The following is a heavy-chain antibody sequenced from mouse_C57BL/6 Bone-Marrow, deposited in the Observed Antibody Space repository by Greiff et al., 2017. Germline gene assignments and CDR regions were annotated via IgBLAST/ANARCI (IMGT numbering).Heavy chain of an antibody. D-gene: IGHD1-1*01. CDR1: GYTFTSYT. J-gene: IGHJ2*01. V-gene: IGHV1-4*01. Sequence: QVQLKESGAELARPGASVKMSCKASGYTFTSYTMHWVKQRPGQGLEWIGYINPSSGYTKYNQKFKDKATLTADKSSSTAYRQLSSLTSEDSAVYYCASVALDYWGQGTTLTVSS. CDR2: INPSSGYT. CDR3: ASVALDY.